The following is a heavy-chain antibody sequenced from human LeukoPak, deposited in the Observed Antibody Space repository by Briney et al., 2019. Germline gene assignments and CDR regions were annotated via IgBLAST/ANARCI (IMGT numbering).Heavy chain of an antibody. CDR1: GFTLSSYP. J-gene: IGHJ4*02. CDR3: ARVGYKNGGADYFDY. CDR2: ISGNGGST. D-gene: IGHD3-22*01. V-gene: IGHV3-64*02. Sequence: PGGSLRLSCAASGFTLSSYPMHWVRQAPGKGPEYVSAISGNGGSTYYADSVKGRFTISRDNSKNTVYLQMGSLRPEDMAVYYCARVGYKNGGADYFDYWGQGTLVTVSS.